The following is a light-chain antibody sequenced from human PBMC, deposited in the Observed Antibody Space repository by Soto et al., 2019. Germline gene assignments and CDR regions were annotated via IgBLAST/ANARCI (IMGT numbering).Light chain of an antibody. V-gene: IGLV2-11*01. CDR3: CSYAGSYTPWV. CDR2: DVS. J-gene: IGLJ1*01. CDR1: SSDVGGYNY. Sequence: QSALTQPRSVSRSPGQSVTISCTGTSSDVGGYNYVSWYQQHPGKAPKLMIYDVSKRPSGVPDRFSGSKSGNTASLTISGLQAEDEADYYCCSYAGSYTPWVFGTGTKVTVL.